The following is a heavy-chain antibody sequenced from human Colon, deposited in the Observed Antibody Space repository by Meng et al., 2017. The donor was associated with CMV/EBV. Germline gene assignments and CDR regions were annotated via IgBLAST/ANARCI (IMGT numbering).Heavy chain of an antibody. CDR1: GYSFGEYD. V-gene: IGHV1-8*01. CDR2: MNPNSGHT. D-gene: IGHD3-10*02. CDR3: ARGRVREGG. Sequence: ASFMIFCKTSGYSFGEYDIYWVRQASGQGLEWMGLMNPNSGHTKYAQKFQGRVTMTRDTSITTAYLEVTSLTSDDTAVYYWARGRVREGGWGQGTLVTVSS. J-gene: IGHJ4*02.